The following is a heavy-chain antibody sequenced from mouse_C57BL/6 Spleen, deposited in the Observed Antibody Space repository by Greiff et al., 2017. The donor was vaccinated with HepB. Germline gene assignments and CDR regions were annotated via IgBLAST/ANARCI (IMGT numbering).Heavy chain of an antibody. D-gene: IGHD2-4*01. CDR1: GFTFSSYA. V-gene: IGHV5-9-1*02. Sequence: EVQLQQSGEGLVKPGGSLKLSCAASGFTFSSYAMSWVRQTPEKRLEWVAYISSGGDYIYYADTVKGRFTISRDNARNNLYLQMSSLKSEDTAMYYCTRVGDYEFAYWGQVTLVTVSA. J-gene: IGHJ3*01. CDR3: TRVGDYEFAY. CDR2: ISSGGDYI.